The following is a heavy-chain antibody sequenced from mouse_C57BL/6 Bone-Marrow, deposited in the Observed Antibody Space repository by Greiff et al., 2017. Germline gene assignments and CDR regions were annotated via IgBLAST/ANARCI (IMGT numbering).Heavy chain of an antibody. CDR3: SRQVTTVLATKYFDV. Sequence: DVHLVESGGGLVKPGGSLKLSCAASGFTFSSYTMSWVRQTPEKRLQWVAALSGGGGNTSYPDSVKGRFTISRDNDKNILYLQMSSLRSEDTALYYCSRQVTTVLATKYFDVWGTGTTVTVSS. J-gene: IGHJ1*03. D-gene: IGHD1-1*01. CDR1: GFTFSSYT. CDR2: LSGGGGNT. V-gene: IGHV5-9*01.